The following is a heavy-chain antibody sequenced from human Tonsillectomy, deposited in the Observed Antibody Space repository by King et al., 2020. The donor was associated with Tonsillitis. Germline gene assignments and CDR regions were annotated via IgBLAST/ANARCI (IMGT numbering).Heavy chain of an antibody. J-gene: IGHJ4*02. CDR2: IYSGGST. CDR1: YFTVSSSY. V-gene: IGHV3-53*04. D-gene: IGHD6-13*01. Sequence: VQLVESGGGLVQPGGSLRLSCAASYFTVSSSYMSWVRQAPGKGLEWVSVIYSGGSTYYADSVKGRFTISRHNSRNTLYLQMNSLRPEDTAVYYCAKTHSYSWYVYYWGQGTLVTVSS. CDR3: AKTHSYSWYVYY.